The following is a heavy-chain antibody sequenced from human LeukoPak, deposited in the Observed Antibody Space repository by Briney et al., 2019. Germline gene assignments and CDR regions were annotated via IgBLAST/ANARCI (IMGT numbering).Heavy chain of an antibody. V-gene: IGHV3-7*01. CDR3: ARYRHLGY. J-gene: IGHJ4*02. CDR1: YW. Sequence: YWMXWARQAPGXXLEWVANINQNGGEKYYVDSVKGRFTISRDNGKNSLYLQMNSLRAEDTAVYYCARYRHLGYWGQGTLVTVSS. CDR2: INQNGGEK.